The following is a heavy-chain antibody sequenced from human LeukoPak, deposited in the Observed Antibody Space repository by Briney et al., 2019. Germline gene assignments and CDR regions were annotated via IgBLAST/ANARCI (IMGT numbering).Heavy chain of an antibody. CDR1: GFTFSTYW. Sequence: SGGSLRLSCAASGFTFSTYWMSWVRQAPGKGLEWVANIKQDGSEKYYVDSVKGRFTISRDNAKNSLYLQMNSLRAEDTAVYYCARDSVLLKYQLLPRPDAFDIWGQGTMVTVSS. J-gene: IGHJ3*02. D-gene: IGHD2-2*01. CDR2: IKQDGSEK. CDR3: ARDSVLLKYQLLPRPDAFDI. V-gene: IGHV3-7*01.